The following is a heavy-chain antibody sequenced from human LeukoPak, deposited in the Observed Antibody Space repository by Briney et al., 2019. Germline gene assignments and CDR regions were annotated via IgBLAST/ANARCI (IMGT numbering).Heavy chain of an antibody. CDR3: ASGSRYSYVED. J-gene: IGHJ4*02. CDR1: GFTFTSSA. V-gene: IGHV1-58*01. Sequence: GPTLKVSFKASGFTFTSSAVQWVRQARGQRLEWIGWIVVGSGNTNYAQKFQERVTITRDMSTSTAYMELSSLRSEDTAVYYCASGSRYSYVEDWGQGTLVTVSS. D-gene: IGHD5-18*01. CDR2: IVVGSGNT.